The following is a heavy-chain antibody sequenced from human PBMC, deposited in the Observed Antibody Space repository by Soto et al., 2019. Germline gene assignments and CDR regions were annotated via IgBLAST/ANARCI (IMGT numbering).Heavy chain of an antibody. D-gene: IGHD6-19*01. CDR3: AKDSHSSGWPYYFDY. V-gene: IGHV3-23*01. Sequence: GGSLRLSCAASGFTFSSYAMSRVRQAPGKGLEWVSAISGSGGSTYYADSVKGRFTISRDNSKNTLYLQMNSLRAEDTAVYYCAKDSHSSGWPYYFDYWGQGTLVTVSS. CDR2: ISGSGGST. J-gene: IGHJ4*02. CDR1: GFTFSSYA.